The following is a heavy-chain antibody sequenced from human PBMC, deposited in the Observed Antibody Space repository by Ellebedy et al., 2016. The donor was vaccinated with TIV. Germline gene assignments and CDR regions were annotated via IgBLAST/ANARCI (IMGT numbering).Heavy chain of an antibody. CDR3: ARREVGTMLDS. Sequence: MPSETLSLTCAVSGGSVSSSSYYWVWIRQPPGKGLEWIGTINHSGNTYYNLSLKSRITMSAAVSADTSKNHFSLELRSVTAIDTAVYYCARREVGTMLDSWGQGTLVTVSS. V-gene: IGHV4-39*02. CDR1: GGSVSSSSYY. D-gene: IGHD1-26*01. CDR2: INHSGNT. J-gene: IGHJ4*02.